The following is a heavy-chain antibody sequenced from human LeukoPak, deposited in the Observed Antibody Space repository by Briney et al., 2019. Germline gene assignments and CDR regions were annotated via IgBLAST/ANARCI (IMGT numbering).Heavy chain of an antibody. V-gene: IGHV3-30*18. D-gene: IGHD5-18*01. CDR2: ISYDGSIK. CDR3: AENRAVAYNYGPFDY. J-gene: IGHJ4*02. Sequence: GGSLRLSCAASGFTFSSYGMHWVRQAPGKGLEWVAVISYDGSIKYYADSVKGRFTISRDNSKNTLYLQMNSLRVEDTAVYYCAENRAVAYNYGPFDYWGQGTLVTVSS. CDR1: GFTFSSYG.